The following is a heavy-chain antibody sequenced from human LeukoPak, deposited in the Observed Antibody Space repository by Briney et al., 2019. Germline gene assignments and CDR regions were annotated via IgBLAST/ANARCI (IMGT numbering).Heavy chain of an antibody. Sequence: SETLSLTCAVYGGSFSGYYWSWIRQPPGKGLEWIGEINHSGSTNYNPSLKSRVTISVDTSKNQFSLKLRSVTAADTAVYYCARAQGSSVSLRLWGQGTLVTVSS. CDR1: GGSFSGYY. D-gene: IGHD2-2*01. V-gene: IGHV4-34*01. CDR3: ARAQGSSVSLRL. J-gene: IGHJ4*02. CDR2: INHSGST.